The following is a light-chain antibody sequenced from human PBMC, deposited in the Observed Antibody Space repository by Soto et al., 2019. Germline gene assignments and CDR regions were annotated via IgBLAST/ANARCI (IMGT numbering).Light chain of an antibody. CDR3: DSYGTDDTFL. Sequence: QSAAAHAPCVSGCPCESTTVCCTASTRESGLSNIVSCYQHRPGRARKVIIFYAANRPSGVSNRFPGSKTGITASLTISGLQADDEAEYFCDSYGTDDTFLFGTGTKVTVL. CDR1: TRESGLSNI. J-gene: IGLJ1*01. V-gene: IGLV2-14*02. CDR2: YAA.